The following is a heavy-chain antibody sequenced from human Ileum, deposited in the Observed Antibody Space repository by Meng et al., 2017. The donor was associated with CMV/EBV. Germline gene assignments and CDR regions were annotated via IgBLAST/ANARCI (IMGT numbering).Heavy chain of an antibody. CDR3: ARAIDYGDPNWFDP. J-gene: IGHJ5*02. Sequence: GGSLRLSCTASGFTFTSYSINWVRQAPGKGLEWLSYISGSSTYIYHADSVKGRFTISRDNAKNSVYLQLNSLRAEDTAVYYCARAIDYGDPNWFDPWGHGTQVTVSS. D-gene: IGHD4-17*01. V-gene: IGHV3-21*01. CDR2: ISGSSTYI. CDR1: GFTFTSYS.